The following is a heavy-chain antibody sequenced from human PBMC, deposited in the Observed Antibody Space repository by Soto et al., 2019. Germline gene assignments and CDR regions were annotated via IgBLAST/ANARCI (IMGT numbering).Heavy chain of an antibody. CDR1: GGSIRSYY. Sequence: SETLSLTCSVSGGSIRSYYWSWIRQPPGKGLEWIGYIYYSGSTKYNPSLKSRVTISGDTSKKQFSLKLSSVTAADTAVYYCARGRGYSGYESTYYFDYWGKGTLVTVSS. CDR2: IYYSGST. CDR3: ARGRGYSGYESTYYFDY. V-gene: IGHV4-59*01. J-gene: IGHJ4*02. D-gene: IGHD5-12*01.